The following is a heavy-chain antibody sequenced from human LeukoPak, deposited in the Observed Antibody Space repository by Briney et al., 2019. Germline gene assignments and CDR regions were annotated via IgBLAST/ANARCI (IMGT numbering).Heavy chain of an antibody. CDR3: AGSASGIWFGESMFDY. V-gene: IGHV4-30-2*01. CDR2: IYHSGST. J-gene: IGHJ4*02. Sequence: SETLSLTCAVSGGSIGSGGYSWSWIRQPPGKGLEWIGYIYHSGSTYYNPSLKSRVTISVDRSKNQFSLKLSSVTAADTAVYYCAGSASGIWFGESMFDYWGQGTLVTVSS. D-gene: IGHD3-10*01. CDR1: GGSIGSGGYS.